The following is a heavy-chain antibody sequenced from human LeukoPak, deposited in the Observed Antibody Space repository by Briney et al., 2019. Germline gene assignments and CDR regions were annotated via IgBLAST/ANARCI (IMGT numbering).Heavy chain of an antibody. CDR3: ARSGLSRFGF. D-gene: IGHD2/OR15-2a*01. V-gene: IGHV3-7*03. Sequence: GGSLRLSCTASGFTFSNYWMSWVRQAPGKGLEWVANIKVDGGEKYYADSVKGRFTVSRDNAKNSLYLQMNSLRAEDTAVYYCARSGLSRFGFWGQGTQVTVSS. CDR2: IKVDGGEK. CDR1: GFTFSNYW. J-gene: IGHJ4*02.